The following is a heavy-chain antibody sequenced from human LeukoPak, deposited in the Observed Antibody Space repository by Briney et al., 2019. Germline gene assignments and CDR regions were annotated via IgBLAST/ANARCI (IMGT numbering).Heavy chain of an antibody. CDR1: GFTFSSYS. D-gene: IGHD4-11*01. Sequence: GGSLRLSCAASGFTFSSYSMNWVRQAPGKGLEWLSYISSSSNTIYHADSVKGRFTISRDNAKDSLYLQMNSLRDEDTAVYYCTRHDTVIRGWFDPWGQGTRVTVSS. CDR3: TRHDTVIRGWFDP. V-gene: IGHV3-48*02. J-gene: IGHJ5*02. CDR2: ISSSSNTI.